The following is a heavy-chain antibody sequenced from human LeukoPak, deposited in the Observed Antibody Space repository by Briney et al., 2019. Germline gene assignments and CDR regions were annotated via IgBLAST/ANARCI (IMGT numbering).Heavy chain of an antibody. CDR3: ARHEWELDAFDI. CDR1: GGSISSSSYY. D-gene: IGHD1-26*01. Sequence: SETLSLTCTVSGGSISSSSYYWGWIRQHPGKGLEWIGSIYYSGSTYYNPSLKSRVTISVDTSKNQFSLKLISVTAADTAVYYCARHEWELDAFDIWGQGTMVTVSS. J-gene: IGHJ3*02. V-gene: IGHV4-39*01. CDR2: IYYSGST.